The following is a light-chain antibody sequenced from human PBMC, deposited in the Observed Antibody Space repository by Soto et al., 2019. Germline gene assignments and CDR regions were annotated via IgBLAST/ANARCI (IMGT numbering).Light chain of an antibody. V-gene: IGKV1-5*03. J-gene: IGKJ1*01. CDR2: KAS. CDR1: QSIDKW. CDR3: QQYNRFSWT. Sequence: DIQMTQSPSTLSASVGDRVTITCRASQSIDKWLAWYQQKPGKAPKLLIYKASLLQSGVPSRFSGSGSGTECTLTISSRQPDDVGSYFCQQYNRFSWTFGKGTKVEIK.